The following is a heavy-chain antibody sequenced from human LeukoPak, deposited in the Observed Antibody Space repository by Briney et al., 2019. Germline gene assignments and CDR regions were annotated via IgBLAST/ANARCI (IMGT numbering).Heavy chain of an antibody. V-gene: IGHV3-23*01. CDR1: GFTFSTYA. D-gene: IGHD2-2*01. J-gene: IGHJ4*02. CDR3: AKVTSSYNYFDY. CDR2: FSGSGGRT. Sequence: GGSLRLSCAASGFTFSTYAMSWVRQAPGKGLEWVSTFSGSGGRTLYADPVKGRFVISRDNSKNTLYLQMSSLRAEDTAAYYCAKVTSSYNYFDYWGQGAPVTVSS.